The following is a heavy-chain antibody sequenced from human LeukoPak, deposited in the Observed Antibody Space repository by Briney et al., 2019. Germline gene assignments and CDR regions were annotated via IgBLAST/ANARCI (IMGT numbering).Heavy chain of an antibody. D-gene: IGHD1-1*01. CDR1: GGDFSTYT. V-gene: IGHV1-69*05. CDR2: VVPLLGSP. CDR3: AREVGPGTLDD. Sequence: SVNVSCKASGGDFSTYTMTWVRQAPGQGLEWMGGVVPLLGSPDYAQKFQDRLTITTDESTNTAYMELHSLRSEDTAVYYCAREVGPGTLDDWGQGTLVIVSS. J-gene: IGHJ4*02.